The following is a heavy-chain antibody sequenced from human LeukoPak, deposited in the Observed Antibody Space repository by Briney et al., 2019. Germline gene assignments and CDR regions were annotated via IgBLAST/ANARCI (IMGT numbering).Heavy chain of an antibody. J-gene: IGHJ4*02. Sequence: PGGSLRLSCAASGFTFSSYGMSWVRQAPGKGLEWVSGIRSSGDSTYYADSVKGRFTISRDNSKNTLYLQMNSLRAEDTAVYYCAKFAYHTAIMYYFDYWGQGTLVTVSS. CDR1: GFTFSSYG. CDR3: AKFAYHTAIMYYFDY. V-gene: IGHV3-23*01. CDR2: IRSSGDST. D-gene: IGHD2-2*01.